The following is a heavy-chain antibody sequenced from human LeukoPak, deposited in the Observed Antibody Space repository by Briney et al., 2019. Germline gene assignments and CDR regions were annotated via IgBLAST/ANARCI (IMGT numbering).Heavy chain of an antibody. CDR3: AKLPQAVAGGGLYYFDY. CDR1: GFTFSTYA. J-gene: IGHJ4*02. Sequence: GGSLRLSCAASGFTFSTYAMSWVRQAPGKGLEWVSAISGDGGTTYYADSVKGRFTISRDNSKNTLYLQMNSLRAEDTAVYYCAKLPQAVAGGGLYYFDYWGQGTLVTVSS. V-gene: IGHV3-23*01. CDR2: ISGDGGTT. D-gene: IGHD6-19*01.